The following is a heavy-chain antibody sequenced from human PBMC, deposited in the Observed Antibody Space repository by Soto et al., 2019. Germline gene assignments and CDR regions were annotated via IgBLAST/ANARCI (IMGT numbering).Heavy chain of an antibody. J-gene: IGHJ4*02. V-gene: IGHV4-39*01. CDR3: ARHTHSSGNY. CDR1: GGSISSSSYY. CDR2: IYYSGST. D-gene: IGHD6-19*01. Sequence: SETLSLTCTVSGGSISSSSYYWGWIRQPPGKGLEWIGSIYYSGSTYYNPSLKSRVTISVDTSKNQFSLKLSSVTAADTAVYYCARHTHSSGNYWGQGTLVTVSS.